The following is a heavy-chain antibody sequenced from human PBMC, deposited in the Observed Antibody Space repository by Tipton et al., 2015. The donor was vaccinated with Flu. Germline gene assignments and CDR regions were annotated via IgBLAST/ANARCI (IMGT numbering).Heavy chain of an antibody. J-gene: IGHJ5*02. CDR2: IYYSGST. Sequence: TLSLTCTVSGGSISSYYWSWIRQPPGKGLEWIGYIYYSGSTNYNPPLKSRVTISVDTSMNQFSLKLSSVTAADTAVYYCARGYCSGGSCPLFDPWGQGTLVTVSS. V-gene: IGHV4-59*01. CDR1: GGSISSYY. CDR3: ARGYCSGGSCPLFDP. D-gene: IGHD2-15*01.